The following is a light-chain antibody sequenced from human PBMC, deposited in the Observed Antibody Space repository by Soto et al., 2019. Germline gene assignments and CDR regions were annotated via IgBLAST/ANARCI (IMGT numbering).Light chain of an antibody. CDR2: DVS. Sequence: ITISCTGNSSDVGGYNYVSWYQQHPGKAPKLMIYDVSNRPSGVSNRFSGSKSGNTHSLTISGFQVEYDADYSCSSYTSRSSLVFGTGTIVTVL. CDR3: SSYTSRSSLV. V-gene: IGLV2-14*04. J-gene: IGLJ1*01. CDR1: SSDVGGYNY.